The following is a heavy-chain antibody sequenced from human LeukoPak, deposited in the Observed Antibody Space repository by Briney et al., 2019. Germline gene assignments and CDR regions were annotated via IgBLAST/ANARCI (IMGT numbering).Heavy chain of an antibody. CDR1: GFTFSTYS. V-gene: IGHV3-23*01. D-gene: IGHD2-8*01. CDR2: ISGSGGST. Sequence: GGSLRLSCAASGFTFSTYSMSWVRQAPGKGLEWVSAISGSGGSTYYADSVKGRFTISRDNSKNTLYLRMNSLRAEDTAAYYCAKDLSPGVYWGQGTLVTVSS. J-gene: IGHJ4*02. CDR3: AKDLSPGVY.